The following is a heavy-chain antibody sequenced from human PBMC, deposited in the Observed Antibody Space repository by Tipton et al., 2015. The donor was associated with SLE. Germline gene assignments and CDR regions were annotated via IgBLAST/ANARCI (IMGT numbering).Heavy chain of an antibody. CDR2: IDHSGST. J-gene: IGHJ6*02. CDR3: ARGPDYSNYYFYRMDV. D-gene: IGHD4-11*01. Sequence: TLSLTCAVSGGSIRSSNWWSWVRQPPGKGLEWIGEIDHSGSTNSNPSLKSRVSMSVDKSNNHFSLRLSSLTAADTAVYYCARGPDYSNYYFYRMDVWGQGTTVTVSS. CDR1: GGSIRSSNW. V-gene: IGHV4-4*02.